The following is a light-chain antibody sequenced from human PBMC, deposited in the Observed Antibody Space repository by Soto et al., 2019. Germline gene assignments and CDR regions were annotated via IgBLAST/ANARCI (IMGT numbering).Light chain of an antibody. CDR1: QSISIW. J-gene: IGKJ1*01. V-gene: IGKV1-5*03. CDR2: KAS. CDR3: QQYSTYTPRT. Sequence: IQMTQSPSTLSASVGDRVTITCRAGQSISIWLAWYQQKPGKGPKILIYKASSLESGVPSRFSGSGSGTEFTLTISRLQPDDFATYYCQQYSTYTPRTFGQGTKVDIK.